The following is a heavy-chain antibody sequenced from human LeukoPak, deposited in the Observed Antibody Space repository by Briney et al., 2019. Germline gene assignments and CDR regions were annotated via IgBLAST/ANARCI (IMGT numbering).Heavy chain of an antibody. CDR3: AKDRGYSSSWFGENPYDY. J-gene: IGHJ4*02. CDR2: ISGSGGST. CDR1: GFTFSSYA. Sequence: GGSLRLSCAASGFTFSSYAMSWVRQAPGKGLEWVSAISGSGGSTYYADSVKGRFTISRGNSKNTLYLQMNSLRAEDTAVYYCAKDRGYSSSWFGENPYDYWGQGTLVTVSS. V-gene: IGHV3-23*01. D-gene: IGHD6-13*01.